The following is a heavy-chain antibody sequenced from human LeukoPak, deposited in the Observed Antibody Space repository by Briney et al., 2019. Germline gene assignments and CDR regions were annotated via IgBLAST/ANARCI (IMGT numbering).Heavy chain of an antibody. Sequence: SVKVSCKASGCTFRSYAISWVRQAPGQGLEWMGGIIPIFGTANYAQKFQGRVTITADKSTSTAYMELSSLRSEDTAVYYCAGRHIVVVTAIFYYYMDVWGKGTTVTVSS. CDR1: GCTFRSYA. D-gene: IGHD2-21*02. J-gene: IGHJ6*03. CDR3: AGRHIVVVTAIFYYYMDV. CDR2: IIPIFGTA. V-gene: IGHV1-69*06.